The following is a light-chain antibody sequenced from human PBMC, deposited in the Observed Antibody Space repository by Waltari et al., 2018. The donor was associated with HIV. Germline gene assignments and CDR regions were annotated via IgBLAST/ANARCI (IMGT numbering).Light chain of an antibody. J-gene: IGLJ3*02. Sequence: QSVLIQPPSASGTPEQPVNIPCSRRSSHMCSNSVYLYQQIRQTAPKLLIYRNNQRPSGVPDRFSGSKSGTSASLAISGLRSEDEADYYCAAWDDSVSGPVFGGGTKLTVL. CDR3: AAWDDSVSGPV. CDR2: RNN. CDR1: SSHMCSNS. V-gene: IGLV1-47*01.